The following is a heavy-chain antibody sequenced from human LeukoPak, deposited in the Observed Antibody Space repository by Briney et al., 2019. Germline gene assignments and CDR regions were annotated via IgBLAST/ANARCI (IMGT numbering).Heavy chain of an antibody. D-gene: IGHD3-22*01. CDR3: AKGSYYDSSGSFYFDY. J-gene: IGHJ4*02. CDR1: GFTFSSYA. CDR2: SGSDDNT. V-gene: IGHV3-23*01. Sequence: GGSLRLSCAASGFTFSSYAMSWVRQAPGKGLEWVSGSGSDDNTYYADSVKGRFTISRDNSKNTLYVQVNSLGTEDTAAYYCAKGSYYDSSGSFYFDYWGQGTLVTVSS.